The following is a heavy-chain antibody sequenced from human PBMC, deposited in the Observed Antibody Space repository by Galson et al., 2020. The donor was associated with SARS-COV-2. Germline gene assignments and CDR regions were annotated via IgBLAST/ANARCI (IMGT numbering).Heavy chain of an antibody. D-gene: IGHD3-22*01. CDR2: FDPEDGET. J-gene: IGHJ4*02. V-gene: IGHV1-24*01. CDR1: GYTLTELS. Sequence: GESLKISCKVSGYTLTELSMHWVRQAPGKGLEWMGGFDPEDGETSYAQKFQGRVTMTEDTSTDTAYMELSSLRSDDTAVYYCATSFSYYYDSSGLDYWGQGTLVTVSS. CDR3: ATSFSYYYDSSGLDY.